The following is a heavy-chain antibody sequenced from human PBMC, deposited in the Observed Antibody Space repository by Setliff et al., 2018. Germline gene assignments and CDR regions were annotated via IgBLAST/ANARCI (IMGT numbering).Heavy chain of an antibody. V-gene: IGHV3-7*03. CDR3: VRGPGPSVVVAMPFDR. CDR2: IKQDGSEE. CDR1: GFTLSTYW. J-gene: IGHJ4*02. D-gene: IGHD5-12*01. Sequence: PGGSLRLSCSASGFTLSTYWMNWVRQAPGKGLEWVAHIKQDGSEEYYVDSVKGRFTISRDNAKNSLYLQMNSLRAEDTALYYCVRGPGPSVVVAMPFDRWGQGTLVTVSS.